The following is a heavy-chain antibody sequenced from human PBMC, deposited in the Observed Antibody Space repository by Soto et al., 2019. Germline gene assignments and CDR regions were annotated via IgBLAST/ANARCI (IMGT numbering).Heavy chain of an antibody. V-gene: IGHV3-23*01. CDR2: ISGSGGTT. D-gene: IGHD6-6*01. Sequence: EQLLESGGGLVRPGGSLTLSCAASGFTFNHYGMAWVRQAPGRGLEWVSVISGSGGTTYYADSGKGRFTISRDNSKSTVYLQMNSLRVEDTALYSCAKVIVLGASTIEFWGPGTLVTVSS. J-gene: IGHJ4*02. CDR1: GFTFNHYG. CDR3: AKVIVLGASTIEF.